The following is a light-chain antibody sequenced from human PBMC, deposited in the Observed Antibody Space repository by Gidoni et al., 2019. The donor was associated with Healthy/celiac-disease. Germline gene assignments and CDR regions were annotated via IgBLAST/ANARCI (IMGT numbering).Light chain of an antibody. Sequence: SYELTQPPSVSVPPGQTASITCSGAKLGDKYACWSQQKPGQSPVLVIYQDSKRPSGIPERFSGSNSGNTATLTISGTQAMDEADYYCQAWDSSTVVFGGGTKLTVL. CDR3: QAWDSSTVV. CDR2: QDS. J-gene: IGLJ2*01. V-gene: IGLV3-1*01. CDR1: KLGDKY.